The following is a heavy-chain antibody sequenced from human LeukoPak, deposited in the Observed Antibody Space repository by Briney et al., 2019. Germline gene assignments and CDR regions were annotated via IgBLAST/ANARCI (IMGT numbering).Heavy chain of an antibody. V-gene: IGHV6-1*01. D-gene: IGHD2-21*02. CDR1: GDSVSSNSAA. Sequence: SQTLSLTFAISGDSVSSNSAAWNWIRQSPSRGLEWLGRIFYRSKWYNDYAASVKSRISINPDTSKNQFSLQLNSVTPEDTAVYYCARDSVVTATGGFFDHWGQETLVTVSS. J-gene: IGHJ4*02. CDR2: IFYRSKWYN. CDR3: ARDSVVTATGGFFDH.